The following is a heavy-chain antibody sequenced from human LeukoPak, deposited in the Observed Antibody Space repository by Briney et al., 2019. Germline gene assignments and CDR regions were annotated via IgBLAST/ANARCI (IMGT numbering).Heavy chain of an antibody. V-gene: IGHV3-53*01. J-gene: IGHJ3*02. CDR1: GFTVSSNY. CDR2: IYSVGST. CDR3: ARDTPTELRLGELSLYLGAFDI. Sequence: GGSLRLSCAASGFTVSSNYMSWVRQAPGKGLEWVSVIYSVGSTYYADSVKGRFTISRDNSKNTLYLQMNSLRAEDTAVYYCARDTPTELRLGELSLYLGAFDIWGQGTMVTVSS. D-gene: IGHD3-16*02.